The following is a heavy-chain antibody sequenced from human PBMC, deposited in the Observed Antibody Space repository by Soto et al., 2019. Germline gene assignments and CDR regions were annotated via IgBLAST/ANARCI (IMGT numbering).Heavy chain of an antibody. D-gene: IGHD3-10*01. Sequence: EVQLVESGGGLVQPGGSLRLSCAASGFTFSGYWMHWVRQAPGKGLVWVSRIKSDGSNTSYADSVKGRFTISRDNAKEKLYLQMNSLRAEDTAVYYCARSMARGVMVFDYWGQGTLVTVSS. CDR1: GFTFSGYW. J-gene: IGHJ4*02. CDR2: IKSDGSNT. CDR3: ARSMARGVMVFDY. V-gene: IGHV3-74*01.